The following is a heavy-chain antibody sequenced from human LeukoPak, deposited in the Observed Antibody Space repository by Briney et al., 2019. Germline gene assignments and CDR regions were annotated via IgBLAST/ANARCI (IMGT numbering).Heavy chain of an antibody. D-gene: IGHD3-3*01. CDR1: GGTFSSYA. Sequence: GASVKVSCKASGGTFSSYAISWVRQAPGQGLEWMGGIIPIFGTANYAQKFQGRVTITADESTITAYMELRSLRSEDTAVYYCASHYDFWSGYPYYYYYYGMDVWGQGTTVTVSS. CDR2: IIPIFGTA. V-gene: IGHV1-69*13. CDR3: ASHYDFWSGYPYYYYYYGMDV. J-gene: IGHJ6*02.